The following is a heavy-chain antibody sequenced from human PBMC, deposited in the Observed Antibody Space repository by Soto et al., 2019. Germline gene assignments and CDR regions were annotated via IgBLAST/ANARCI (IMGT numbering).Heavy chain of an antibody. J-gene: IGHJ6*02. V-gene: IGHV4-30-2*01. CDR3: ARGGVTGTYYYYYGMDV. D-gene: IGHD1-20*01. Sequence: TLSLTCAVSGVSISSGGYSWSWIRQPPGKGLEWIGYIYHSGSTYYNPSLKSRVTISVDRSKNQFSLKLSSVTAADTAVYYCARGGVTGTYYYYYGMDVWGQGTTVTVSS. CDR1: GVSISSGGYS. CDR2: IYHSGST.